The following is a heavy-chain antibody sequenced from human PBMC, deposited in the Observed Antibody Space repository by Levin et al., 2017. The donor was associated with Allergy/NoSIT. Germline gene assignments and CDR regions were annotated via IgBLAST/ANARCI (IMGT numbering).Heavy chain of an antibody. J-gene: IGHJ4*02. V-gene: IGHV1-2*02. CDR1: GYTFTGYY. D-gene: IGHD1-26*01. CDR3: ARASSTTSGSRIATDY. CDR2: INPNSGGT. Sequence: GASVKVSCKASGYTFTGYYIHWVRQAPGQGLEWMGWINPNSGGTNHAKKFQDRVTMTRDTSISTAYMEVSSLTSDDTAVYYCARASSTTSGSRIATDYWGQGTLVTVSS.